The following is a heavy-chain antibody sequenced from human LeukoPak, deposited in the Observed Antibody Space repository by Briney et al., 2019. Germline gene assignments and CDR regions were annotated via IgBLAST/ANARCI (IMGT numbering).Heavy chain of an antibody. V-gene: IGHV1-69*13. CDR2: IIPIFGTA. J-gene: IGHJ4*02. Sequence: ASVKVSCKASGGTFSSYAISWVRQAPGQGLEWMGGIIPIFGTANYAQKFQGRVTITADESTSTAYMELSSLRSEDTAVYYCARPQHPTGTTVLHHYYWGQGTLVTVSS. CDR3: ARPQHPTGTTVLHHYY. CDR1: GGTFSSYA. D-gene: IGHD1-1*01.